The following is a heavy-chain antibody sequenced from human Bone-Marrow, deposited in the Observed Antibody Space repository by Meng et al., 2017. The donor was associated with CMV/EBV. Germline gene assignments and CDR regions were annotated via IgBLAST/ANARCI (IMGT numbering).Heavy chain of an antibody. J-gene: IGHJ4*02. D-gene: IGHD3-22*01. V-gene: IGHV1-18*01. CDR2: ISAYKGDT. Sequence: APGQGLEWMGWISAYKGDTNYARKLQGRVTMTTDTTTSTAYMELRSLRSDDTAVYYCAGDGWVYDFESDNVPGYYDSSGYYSLRFVYSGQGTLVTVSS. CDR3: AGDGWVYDFESDNVPGYYDSSGYYSLRFVY.